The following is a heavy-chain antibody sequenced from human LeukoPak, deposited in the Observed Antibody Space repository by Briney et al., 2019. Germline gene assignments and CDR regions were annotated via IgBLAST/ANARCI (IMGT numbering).Heavy chain of an antibody. CDR1: GFAVSSNY. CDR2: IYSGGST. Sequence: PGGSLRLSCAASGFAVSSNYMSWVRQAPGKGLEWVSVIYSGGSTYYADSVKGRFTISRDNSKNTLYLQMNSLRAEDTAVYYCARDIRYDSSGYGLGYWGQGTLVTVSS. CDR3: ARDIRYDSSGYGLGY. D-gene: IGHD3-22*01. J-gene: IGHJ4*02. V-gene: IGHV3-66*02.